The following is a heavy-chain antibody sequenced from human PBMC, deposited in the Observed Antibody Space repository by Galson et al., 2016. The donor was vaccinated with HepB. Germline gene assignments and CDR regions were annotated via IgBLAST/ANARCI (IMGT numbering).Heavy chain of an antibody. CDR1: GFTFSTSY. D-gene: IGHD2-2*01. CDR2: IWSDGSG. J-gene: IGHJ5*01. V-gene: IGHV3-33*01. Sequence: LRLSCAASGFTFSTSYMHWVRQAPGKGLEWVAIIWSDGSGDYADSVRGRFTISRDSSKSTLYLQMNSLRVDDTAVYYCVREGRCDSCQSGGFDSWGQGTLVTVSS. CDR3: VREGRCDSCQSGGFDS.